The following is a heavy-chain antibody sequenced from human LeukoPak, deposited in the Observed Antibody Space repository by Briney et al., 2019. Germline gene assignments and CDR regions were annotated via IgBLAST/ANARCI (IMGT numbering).Heavy chain of an antibody. J-gene: IGHJ4*02. D-gene: IGHD3-22*01. V-gene: IGHV4-4*09. CDR2: IYTSGST. CDR3: ARHPVYDSAFDY. CDR1: GGSISSYY. Sequence: SETLSLTCTVSGGSISSYYWSWIRQPPWKGLEWIGYIYTSGSTNYNPSLKSRVTISVDTSKNQFSRKLSSVTAADTAVYYCARHPVYDSAFDYWGQGTLVTVSS.